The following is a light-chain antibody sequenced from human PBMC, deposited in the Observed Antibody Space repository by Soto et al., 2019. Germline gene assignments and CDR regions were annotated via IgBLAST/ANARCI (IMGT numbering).Light chain of an antibody. CDR2: RNN. V-gene: IGLV1-47*01. J-gene: IGLJ2*01. CDR3: ATWNDSPHVV. CDR1: SSNIGSGY. Sequence: QSVLTQPPSASGTPGQRVTISCSGSSSNIGSGYVYWYQHLPGTAPKLLIYRNNQRTSGVPDRFSGSKSGTSASLAISGLRSEDEADYYCATWNDSPHVVFGGGTKVTVL.